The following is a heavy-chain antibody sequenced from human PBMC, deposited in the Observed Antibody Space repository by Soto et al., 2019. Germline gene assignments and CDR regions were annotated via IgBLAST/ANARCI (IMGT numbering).Heavy chain of an antibody. V-gene: IGHV3-30*18. CDR2: MSYDGSNE. D-gene: IGHD1-26*01. CDR3: AKDGSHNFDY. CDR1: GFTFSHYA. J-gene: IGHJ4*02. Sequence: QVQLVESGGGVVQPGRSLRLSCAASGFTFSHYAMHWVRQAPGKGLEWVALMSYDGSNEYYADSVKGRFTISRGNSKKTLYLQMNSLRAADTAVYYCAKDGSHNFDYWGQGTLVTVSS.